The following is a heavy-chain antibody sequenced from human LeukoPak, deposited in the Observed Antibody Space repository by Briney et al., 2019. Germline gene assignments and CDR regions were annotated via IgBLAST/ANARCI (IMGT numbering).Heavy chain of an antibody. Sequence: GGSLRLSCAASGFTFSSYGMHWVRQAPGKGLEWLSHINGRGGIINYADSVKGRFTISRDNARNSLDLHMSSLGAEDTAVYYCAREGDGSRYYFDYWGQGILVTVSS. CDR2: INGRGGII. V-gene: IGHV3-48*04. D-gene: IGHD2-21*01. J-gene: IGHJ4*02. CDR3: AREGDGSRYYFDY. CDR1: GFTFSSYG.